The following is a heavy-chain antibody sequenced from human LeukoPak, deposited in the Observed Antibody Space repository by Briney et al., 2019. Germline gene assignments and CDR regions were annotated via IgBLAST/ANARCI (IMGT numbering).Heavy chain of an antibody. J-gene: IGHJ4*02. CDR1: GYSISSGYY. CDR2: IYHSGNT. D-gene: IGHD2/OR15-2a*01. V-gene: IGHV4-38-2*02. Sequence: SETLSLTCTVSGYSISSGYYWGWIRQPPGEGLEWFETIYHSGNTYYNPSLKRRVTISVDTSKNQFPLKVRSVTAADTAVYYAASLEFSTSLIAYWGQGTPVTVSS. CDR3: ASLEFSTSLIAY.